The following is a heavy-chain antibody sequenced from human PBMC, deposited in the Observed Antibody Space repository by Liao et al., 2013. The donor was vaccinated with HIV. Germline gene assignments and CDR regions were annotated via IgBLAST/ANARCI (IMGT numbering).Heavy chain of an antibody. CDR1: GGSISSYY. CDR3: ARWDYGGTQVDY. CDR2: IYYTGST. V-gene: IGHV4-59*01. J-gene: IGHJ4*02. Sequence: QVQLQESGPGLVKPSETLSLTCTVSGGSISSYYWSWIRQPPGKELEWIGYIYYTGSTNYNPSLKSRVTISLDTSKNQFSLRLSSVTAADTAVYYCARWDYGGTQVDYWGQGTLVTVSS. D-gene: IGHD4-23*01.